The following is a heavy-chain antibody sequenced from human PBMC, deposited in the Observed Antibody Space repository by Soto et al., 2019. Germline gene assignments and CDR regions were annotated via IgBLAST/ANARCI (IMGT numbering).Heavy chain of an antibody. CDR1: GDSINSGDYY. Sequence: QVQLQESGPGLVKPSQTLSLTCTVSGDSINSGDYYWSWIRQPPGKGLEWIGYIYDSGSTYYNPSLKSRVTISVDTSKNQSSLNLSSVTAADTAVYYCARGPGVLLSYWGQGTLVTVSS. CDR3: ARGPGVLLSY. J-gene: IGHJ4*02. CDR2: IYDSGST. V-gene: IGHV4-30-4*01. D-gene: IGHD3-10*01.